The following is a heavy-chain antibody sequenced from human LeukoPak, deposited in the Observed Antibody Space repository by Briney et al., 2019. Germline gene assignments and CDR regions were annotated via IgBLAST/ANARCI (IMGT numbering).Heavy chain of an antibody. J-gene: IGHJ3*02. CDR3: ARLTPNDAFDI. V-gene: IGHV4-38-2*01. Sequence: SETLSLTCAVSGYSISSGYYWGRIRQPPGKGLEWIGSIYHSGSTYYNPSLKSRVTISVDTSKNQFSLKLSSVTAADTAVYDCARLTPNDAFDIWGEGTMVTDSP. D-gene: IGHD2-15*01. CDR1: GYSISSGYY. CDR2: IYHSGST.